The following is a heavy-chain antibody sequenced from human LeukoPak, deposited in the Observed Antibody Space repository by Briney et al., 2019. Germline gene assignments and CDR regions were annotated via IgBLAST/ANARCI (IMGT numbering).Heavy chain of an antibody. D-gene: IGHD4/OR15-4a*01. J-gene: IGHJ4*02. Sequence: PGGSLRLSCAASGFTFSSYSINWVRQAPGKGLEWVSYISSFSSTIYYADSVKGRFTISRDNAKNSLYLQTNSLRDEDTAVYYCARGSYGAVDYRGQGTLVTISS. V-gene: IGHV3-48*02. CDR3: ARGSYGAVDY. CDR1: GFTFSSYS. CDR2: ISSFSSTI.